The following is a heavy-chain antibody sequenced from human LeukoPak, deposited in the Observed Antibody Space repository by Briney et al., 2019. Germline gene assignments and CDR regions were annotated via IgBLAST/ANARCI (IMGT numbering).Heavy chain of an antibody. CDR1: GYSISSGYY. Sequence: KPAETLSLTCAVSGYSISSGYYWGWIRQPPGKGLEWIGSIYHSGSTYYIPSLKSRVTISVDTSKNQFSLKLSSVTAADTAVYYCAREDYSNLLIDYWGQGTLVTVSS. J-gene: IGHJ4*02. CDR2: IYHSGST. V-gene: IGHV4-38-2*01. D-gene: IGHD4-11*01. CDR3: AREDYSNLLIDY.